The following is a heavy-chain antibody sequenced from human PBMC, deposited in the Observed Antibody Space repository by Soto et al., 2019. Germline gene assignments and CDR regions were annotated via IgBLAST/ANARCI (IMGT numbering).Heavy chain of an antibody. CDR1: GGSISSYY. D-gene: IGHD2-21*02. Sequence: QVRLQESGPGLVKPSETLSLTCTVSGGSISSYYWSWIRQPPGKGLEWIGYMYNTGSTIYNPSLKSRVTRSVDTSKNQFSLKLNSVTAADTAGYYCARDLWGYCGADCYPLDVWGQGTTVTVSS. CDR3: ARDLWGYCGADCYPLDV. CDR2: MYNTGST. V-gene: IGHV4-59*01. J-gene: IGHJ6*02.